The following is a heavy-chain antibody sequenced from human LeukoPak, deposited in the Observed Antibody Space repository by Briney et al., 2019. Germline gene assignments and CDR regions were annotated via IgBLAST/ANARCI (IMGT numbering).Heavy chain of an antibody. CDR1: GGSISSSSYY. CDR3: ADSLLRRYVWGSDPFYYGMDV. J-gene: IGHJ6*02. CDR2: IYYSGST. V-gene: IGHV4-39*07. D-gene: IGHD3-16*01. Sequence: PSETLSLTCTVSGGSISSSSYYWGWIRQPPGKGLEWIGSIYYSGSTYYNPSLKSRVTISVDTSKNQFSLKLSSVTAADTAVYYCADSLLRRYVWGSDPFYYGMDVWGQGTTVTVSS.